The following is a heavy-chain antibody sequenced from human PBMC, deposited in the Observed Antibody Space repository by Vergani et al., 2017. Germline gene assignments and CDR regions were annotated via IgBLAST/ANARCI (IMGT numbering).Heavy chain of an antibody. CDR3: ARDVYGDYVWDTGFFDY. V-gene: IGHV3-48*04. CDR1: GFPFRSYS. J-gene: IGHJ4*02. CDR2: ISSSSSTI. D-gene: IGHD4-17*01. Sequence: EVQLVESGGGLVQPGGSLRLSCAASGFPFRSYSMNWVRPAPGEGLVWVSYISSSSSTIYYADSVKGRVTIARDNAKNSLYLQMNSLRAEDTAVYYCARDVYGDYVWDTGFFDYWGQGTLVTVSS.